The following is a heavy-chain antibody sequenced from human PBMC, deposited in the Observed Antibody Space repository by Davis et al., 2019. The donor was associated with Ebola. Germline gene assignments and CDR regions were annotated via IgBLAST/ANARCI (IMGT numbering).Heavy chain of an antibody. Sequence: GESLKISCAASGFTFSSYAMSWVRQAPGKGLEWVSAISGSGGSTYYADSVKGRFTISRDNSKNSLYLQMNSLTAEDTAVYYCARDLLAGTADYWGQGTLVTVSS. J-gene: IGHJ4*02. CDR1: GFTFSSYA. CDR3: ARDLLAGTADY. CDR2: ISGSGGST. D-gene: IGHD6-13*01. V-gene: IGHV3-23*01.